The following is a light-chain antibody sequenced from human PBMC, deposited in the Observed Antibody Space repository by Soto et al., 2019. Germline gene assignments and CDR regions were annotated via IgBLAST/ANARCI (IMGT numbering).Light chain of an antibody. J-gene: IGKJ1*01. CDR2: AAS. CDR3: QQTYSTPPT. V-gene: IGKV1-39*01. Sequence: DIQVTQSPSSLSSSVGDRVTITCRASENVDRYVNWYQQAPGKAPSLLISAASTLQSGVPSRFRGSGSVTTFTLNIDSLQPEDFAMYYCQQTYSTPPTFGQGTKVE. CDR1: ENVDRY.